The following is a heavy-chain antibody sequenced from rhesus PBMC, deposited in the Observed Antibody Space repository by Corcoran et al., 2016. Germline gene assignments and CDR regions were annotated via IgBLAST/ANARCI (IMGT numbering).Heavy chain of an antibody. V-gene: IGHV4-92*01. CDR1: GGSISSSNW. Sequence: QVQLQESGPGLVKPSETLSLTCAVSGGSISSSNWWTWIRQSQGKGLDWIGYVYGADGSTSYNPSLKGRGSISTDTSESQFSLRLTSVTAAYTAVYYCVRMELGGHGTTYYDALDAWGQGVLVTVSS. CDR2: VYGADGST. CDR3: VRMELGGHGTTYYDALDA. J-gene: IGHJ6*01. D-gene: IGHD1-32*01.